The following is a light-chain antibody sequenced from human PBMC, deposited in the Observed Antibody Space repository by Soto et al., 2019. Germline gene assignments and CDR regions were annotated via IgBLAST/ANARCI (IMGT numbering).Light chain of an antibody. CDR1: QGISNY. CDR2: GAS. V-gene: IGKV1-27*01. CDR3: QKYNSALALT. Sequence: DIQMTQSPSSLSASVGDRVNITCRASQGISNYLAWYQQKPGKVPKLLIYGASTLQSGVPSRFSGSGSGTDFTLTINSLQPEDVATYYCQKYNSALALTFGGGTKVEIK. J-gene: IGKJ4*01.